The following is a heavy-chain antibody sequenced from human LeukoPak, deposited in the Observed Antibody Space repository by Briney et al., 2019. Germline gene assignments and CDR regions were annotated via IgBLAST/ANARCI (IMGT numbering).Heavy chain of an antibody. V-gene: IGHV3-9*03. D-gene: IGHD3-22*01. CDR3: VRESGSYYFDY. CDR1: GFSFDDYA. CDR2: ITGNGGTI. J-gene: IGHJ4*02. Sequence: AGGSLRLFCAASGFSFDDYAMHWVRQAPGKGLEWVSGITGNGGTIAYADSVKGRFTVSRDNAKSSLYLQMSSLRAEDMALYYCVRESGSYYFDYWGQGNLVTVSS.